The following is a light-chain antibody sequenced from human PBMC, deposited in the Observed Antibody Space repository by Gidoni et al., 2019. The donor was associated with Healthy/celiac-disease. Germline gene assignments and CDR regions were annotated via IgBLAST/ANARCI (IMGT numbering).Light chain of an antibody. CDR1: QSISSY. V-gene: IGKV1-39*01. J-gene: IGKJ1*01. Sequence: DIHMTQSPSSLSASVGDRVTITCRASQSISSYLNWYQKKPGKAPKLLIYAASSLQSGVPARFSGSGSGTDFTLTISSLQPEDFATYYCQQSYSTPWTFGQGTKVEIK. CDR3: QQSYSTPWT. CDR2: AAS.